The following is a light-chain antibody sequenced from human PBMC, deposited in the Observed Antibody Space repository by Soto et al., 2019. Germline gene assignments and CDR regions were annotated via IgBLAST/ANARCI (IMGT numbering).Light chain of an antibody. V-gene: IGLV2-14*03. J-gene: IGLJ1*01. CDR3: GSYTTSSNYV. Sequence: QSALTQPASVSGSPGLSITISCTGTSSDVGAYNLVSWYQQHPDKAPKLMIFDVSNRPSGVSNRFSGSKSGNTASLTISGLQSEDEAEYYCGSYTTSSNYVFGTGTKVTVL. CDR1: SSDVGAYNL. CDR2: DVS.